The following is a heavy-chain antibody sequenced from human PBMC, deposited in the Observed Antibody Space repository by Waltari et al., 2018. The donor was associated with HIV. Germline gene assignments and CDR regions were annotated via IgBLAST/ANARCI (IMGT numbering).Heavy chain of an antibody. D-gene: IGHD3-10*01. CDR3: ARGGFYGSGSKVN. CDR2: IKQDGSEK. J-gene: IGHJ4*02. CDR1: GFTFSSFW. V-gene: IGHV3-7*04. Sequence: EVQLVESGGGLVQPGGSLRPSCAASGFTFSSFWMSWVRQAPGKGVEWVDNIKQDGSEKYYVDSVNGRFTISRDNAENSLYLQMNSLRAEDTAVYYCARGGFYGSGSKVNWGQGTLVTVSS.